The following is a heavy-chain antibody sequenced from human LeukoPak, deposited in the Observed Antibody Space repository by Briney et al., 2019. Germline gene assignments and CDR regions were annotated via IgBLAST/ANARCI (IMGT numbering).Heavy chain of an antibody. CDR2: IYTTGNT. V-gene: IGHV3-53*04. D-gene: IGHD1-1*01. J-gene: IGHJ4*02. Sequence: GGSLRLSCAASGFTVSSNCMIWVRQAPGKGLEWVSVIYTTGNTYHADSVMGGFTISRHNSKKTEHLQMINLRAEDKTLYYCPRVDTTLPYKLDYWGQGTLVTVSS. CDR3: PRVDTTLPYKLDY. CDR1: GFTVSSNC.